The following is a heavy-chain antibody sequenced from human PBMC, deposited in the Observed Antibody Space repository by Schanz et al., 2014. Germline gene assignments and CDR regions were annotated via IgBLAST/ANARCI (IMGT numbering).Heavy chain of an antibody. CDR1: GGSISSATYY. CDR3: ARDTTWRLDL. J-gene: IGHJ2*01. D-gene: IGHD1-1*01. V-gene: IGHV4-61*02. Sequence: QVQLQESGPGLVKPSQTLSLTCTVSGGSISSATYYWSWVRQPAGKALEWVGRVFPNGITNYNPSLKSRVPISLDTSKTQFSLTLTSLPAADTAVYYCARDTTWRLDLWGRGTLGTVSS. CDR2: VFPNGIT.